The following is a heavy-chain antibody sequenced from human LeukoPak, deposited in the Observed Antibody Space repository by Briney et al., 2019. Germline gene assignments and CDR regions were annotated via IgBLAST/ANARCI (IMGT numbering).Heavy chain of an antibody. J-gene: IGHJ4*02. CDR3: AREVTSPYPYYFDY. D-gene: IGHD3-16*01. V-gene: IGHV1-2*02. Sequence: GASVKVSCKASGYTFTGYYMHWVRQAPGQGLEWMGWINPSSGGTNYAQKFQGRVTMTRDTSISTAYMELSRLRSDDTAVYYCAREVTSPYPYYFDYWGQGTLVTVSS. CDR2: INPSSGGT. CDR1: GYTFTGYY.